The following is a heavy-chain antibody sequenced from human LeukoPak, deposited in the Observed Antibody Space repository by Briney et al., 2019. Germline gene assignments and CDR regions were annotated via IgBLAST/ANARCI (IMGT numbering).Heavy chain of an antibody. J-gene: IGHJ4*02. Sequence: SETLSLTCAVYGGSFSGYYWSWIRQPPGKGLEWIGEINHSGSTNYNPSLKSRVTISVDTSKNQFSLKLSSVTAADTAVYYCARRALEVLRFLEWVHTEYYFDYWGQGTLVTVSS. V-gene: IGHV4-34*01. CDR2: INHSGST. CDR1: GGSFSGYY. D-gene: IGHD3-3*01. CDR3: ARRALEVLRFLEWVHTEYYFDY.